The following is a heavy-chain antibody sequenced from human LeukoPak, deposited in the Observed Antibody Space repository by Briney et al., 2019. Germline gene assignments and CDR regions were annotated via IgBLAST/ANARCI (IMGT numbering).Heavy chain of an antibody. J-gene: IGHJ4*02. CDR2: ISGSGGST. Sequence: PGGSLRLSCAASGFTFSSYAMSWVRQAPGKGLEWVSAISGSGGSTYYADSVKGRFTISRDNSKNTLYLQMNSLRAWETALYYFAKEHAFLSFDYGGQGTLATVS. D-gene: IGHD3-16*01. CDR3: AKEHAFLSFDY. V-gene: IGHV3-23*01. CDR1: GFTFSSYA.